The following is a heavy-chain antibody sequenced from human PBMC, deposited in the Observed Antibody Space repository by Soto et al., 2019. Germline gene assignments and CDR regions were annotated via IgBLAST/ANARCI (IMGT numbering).Heavy chain of an antibody. CDR1: GGTFNSYA. CDR3: ARGWSYDILTAYSY. Sequence: VKVSCKASGGTFNSYAISWVRQAPGQGLEWMGGIIPMFGTANYAQKFKGRVTITADESTSTGYMELSSLRSEDTAVYYCARGWSYDILTAYSYWGQGTLVTVSS. J-gene: IGHJ4*02. D-gene: IGHD3-9*01. V-gene: IGHV1-69*13. CDR2: IIPMFGTA.